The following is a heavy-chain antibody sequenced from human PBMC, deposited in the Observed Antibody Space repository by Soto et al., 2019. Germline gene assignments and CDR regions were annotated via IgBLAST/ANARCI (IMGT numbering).Heavy chain of an antibody. CDR2: IIPIFGTA. J-gene: IGHJ6*02. CDR3: ARVLRGYDNYYGMDV. D-gene: IGHD5-12*01. Sequence: GASVKVSCKASGGTFSSYAISWARQAPGQGLEWMGGIIPIFGTANYAQKFQGRVTITADESTSTAYMELSSLRSEDTAVYYCARVLRGYDNYYGMDVWGQGTTVTVSS. CDR1: GGTFSSYA. V-gene: IGHV1-69*13.